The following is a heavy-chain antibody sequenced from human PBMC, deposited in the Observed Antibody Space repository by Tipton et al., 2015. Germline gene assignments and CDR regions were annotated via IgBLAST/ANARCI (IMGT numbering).Heavy chain of an antibody. CDR2: ISGSNDDR. CDR3: VRDWYCSGGSCYDCFDP. Sequence: QLVQSGAEVKKPGASVRVSCKASGYTFTNHAFSWVRQAPGQGLEWMGWISGSNDDRRYAQKFQGRVTMSTDTSTSTAYMELRSLRSDDTAIYYCVRDWYCSGGSCYDCFDPWGQGTLVTVSS. CDR1: GYTFTNHA. J-gene: IGHJ5*02. V-gene: IGHV1-18*01. D-gene: IGHD2-15*01.